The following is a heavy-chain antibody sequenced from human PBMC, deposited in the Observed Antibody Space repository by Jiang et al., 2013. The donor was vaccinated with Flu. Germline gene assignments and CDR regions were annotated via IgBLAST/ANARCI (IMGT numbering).Heavy chain of an antibody. CDR1: GFTVSSNY. CDR2: IYSGGST. V-gene: IGHV3-53*01. CDR3: ARALGGYCSSTSCYMGGNWFDP. Sequence: VQLVESGGGLIQPGGSLRLSCAASGFTVSSNYMSWVRQAPGKGLEWVSVIYSGGSTYYADSVKGRFTISRDNSKNTLYLQMNSLRAEDTAVYYCARALGGYCSSTSCYMGGNWFDPWGQGTLVTVSS. J-gene: IGHJ5*02. D-gene: IGHD2-2*01.